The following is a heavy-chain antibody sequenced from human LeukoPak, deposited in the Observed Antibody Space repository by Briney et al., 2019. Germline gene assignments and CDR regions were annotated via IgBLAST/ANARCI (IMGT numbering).Heavy chain of an antibody. V-gene: IGHV1-18*01. Sequence: ASVKVSCKASGYTFTSYGISWVRQAPGQGLEWMRWISAYNGNTNYAQKLQGRVTMTTDTSTSTAYMELRSLRSDDTAVYYCARDYDSSGYSGAPIDYWGQGTLVTVSS. CDR2: ISAYNGNT. D-gene: IGHD3-22*01. CDR3: ARDYDSSGYSGAPIDY. J-gene: IGHJ4*02. CDR1: GYTFTSYG.